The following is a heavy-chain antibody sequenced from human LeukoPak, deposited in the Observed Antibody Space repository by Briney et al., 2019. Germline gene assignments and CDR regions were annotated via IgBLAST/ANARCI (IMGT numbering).Heavy chain of an antibody. CDR3: AKDRSSGWAGGVRSAFDI. Sequence: GGSLRLSCAASGFTFDDYAMHWVRQAPGRGLEWVSGISWNSGSIGYADSVKGRFTISRDNAKNSLYLQMNSLRAEDMALYYCAKDRSSGWAGGVRSAFDIWGQGTMVTVSS. CDR2: ISWNSGSI. V-gene: IGHV3-9*03. CDR1: GFTFDDYA. D-gene: IGHD6-19*01. J-gene: IGHJ3*02.